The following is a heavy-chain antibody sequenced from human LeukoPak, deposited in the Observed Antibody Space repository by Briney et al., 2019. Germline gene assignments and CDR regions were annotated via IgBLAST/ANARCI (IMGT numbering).Heavy chain of an antibody. CDR2: ISAYNGNT. CDR3: ARDGRLTGPGGGFDY. CDR1: GYTFTSYG. D-gene: IGHD3-16*01. Sequence: ASVKVSCKASGYTFTSYGISWVRRAPGQGLEWMGWISAYNGNTNYAQKLQGRVTMTTDTSTSTAYMELRSLRSDDTAVYYCARDGRLTGPGGGFDYWGQGTLVTVSS. J-gene: IGHJ4*02. V-gene: IGHV1-18*04.